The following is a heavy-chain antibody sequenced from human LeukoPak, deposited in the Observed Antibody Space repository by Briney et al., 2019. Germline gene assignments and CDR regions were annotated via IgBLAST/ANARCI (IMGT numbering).Heavy chain of an antibody. CDR1: GYTFTSYD. D-gene: IGHD6-13*01. J-gene: IGHJ4*02. CDR3: ARGQVAAAGTDY. Sequence: ASVKVSCKASGYTFTSYDINWVRQAPGQGLEWMGWMNPNSGNTGYAQKFQGRVTMTRNTSISTAYMELSSLRSEDTAVYYCARGQVAAAGTDYWGQGTLVTVSS. V-gene: IGHV1-8*01. CDR2: MNPNSGNT.